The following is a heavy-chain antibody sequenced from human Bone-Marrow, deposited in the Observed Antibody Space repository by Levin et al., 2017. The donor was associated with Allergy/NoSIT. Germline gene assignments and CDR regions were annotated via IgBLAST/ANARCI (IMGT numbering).Heavy chain of an antibody. CDR3: VRAGSLRYYYYGMDV. D-gene: IGHD3-10*01. V-gene: IGHV1-69*06. Sequence: SVKVSCKASGGTFSSYAISWVRQAPGQGLEWMGGIIPIFGTANYAQKFQGRVTITADKSTSTAYMELSSLRSEDTAVYYCVRAGSLRYYYYGMDVWGQGTTVTVSS. J-gene: IGHJ6*02. CDR2: IIPIFGTA. CDR1: GGTFSSYA.